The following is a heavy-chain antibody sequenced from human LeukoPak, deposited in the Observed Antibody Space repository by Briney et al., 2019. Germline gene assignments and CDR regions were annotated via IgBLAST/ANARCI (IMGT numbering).Heavy chain of an antibody. CDR1: GYTFTGYY. J-gene: IGHJ4*02. CDR3: ARTPPARLRLRGVFDY. V-gene: IGHV1-18*04. Sequence: GASVKVSCKASGYTFTGYYMHWVRQAPGQGLEWMGWISAYNGNTNYAQKLQGRVTMTTDTSTSTAYMELRSLRSDDTAVYYCARTPPARLRLRGVFDYWGQGTLVTVSS. CDR2: ISAYNGNT. D-gene: IGHD6-25*01.